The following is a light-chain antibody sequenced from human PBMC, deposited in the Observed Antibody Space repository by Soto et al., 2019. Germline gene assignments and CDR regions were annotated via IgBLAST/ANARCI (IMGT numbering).Light chain of an antibody. CDR3: VLYLGSGMWV. V-gene: IGLV8-61*01. CDR1: SGSVSTSDY. Sequence: QTVVTQEPSFSVSPGRTVTLTCGLSSGSVSTSDYPSWYQQTPGQAPRTLIYSTKTRSSGVPDRFSGSILGNKAALTITGAQADDESDYYCVLYLGSGMWVFGGGTKVTVL. J-gene: IGLJ3*02. CDR2: STK.